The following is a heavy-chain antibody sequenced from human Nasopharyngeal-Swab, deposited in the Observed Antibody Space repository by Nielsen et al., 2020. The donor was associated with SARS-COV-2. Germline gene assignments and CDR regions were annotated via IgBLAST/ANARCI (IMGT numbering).Heavy chain of an antibody. Sequence: GESLKISCAASGFTFSTYAMTWVRQTPGRGLEWVSTISVSGDYTYYADSVKGRFTISRDNSKNTLYLQMNSLRAEDTAVYYCAKGVYSYGYVADLYFDYWGQGTLVTVSS. CDR1: GFTFSTYA. CDR3: AKGVYSYGYVADLYFDY. D-gene: IGHD5-18*01. CDR2: ISVSGDYT. J-gene: IGHJ4*02. V-gene: IGHV3-23*01.